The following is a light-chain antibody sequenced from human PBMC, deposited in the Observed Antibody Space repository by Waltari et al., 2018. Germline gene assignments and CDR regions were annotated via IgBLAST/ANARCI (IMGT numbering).Light chain of an antibody. CDR3: CSYAGSVV. V-gene: IGLV2-23*02. CDR1: SSAIGSYNV. J-gene: IGLJ2*01. CDR2: EVI. Sequence: QSALTQTASVSGSPGPSITISCTGSSSAIGSYNVVSWYQHHPGKAPKLVIYEVINRPSGVSNRFSGSKSGNTASLTISGLQAEDEADYYCCSYAGSVVFGGGTKLTVL.